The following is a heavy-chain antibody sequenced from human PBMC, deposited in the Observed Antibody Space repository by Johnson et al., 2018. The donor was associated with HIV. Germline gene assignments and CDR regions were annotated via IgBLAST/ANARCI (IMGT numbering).Heavy chain of an antibody. D-gene: IGHD3-22*01. CDR3: TSFPSMIVVLVTQDAFDI. CDR1: QFTFSSYY. Sequence: VQLVESEGGLTKSAWSPRLSCAASQFTFSSYYMNCVRQAPGNGLELVGQVNPNGGSTYLIDSGKDRFNTSRDNAKNTLHLQMNSLKTEDTAVYYCTSFPSMIVVLVTQDAFDIWGQGTMVTVSS. J-gene: IGHJ3*02. CDR2: VNPNGGST. V-gene: IGHV3-25*03.